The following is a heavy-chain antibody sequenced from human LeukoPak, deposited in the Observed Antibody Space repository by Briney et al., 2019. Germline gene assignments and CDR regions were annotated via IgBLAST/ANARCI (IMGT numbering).Heavy chain of an antibody. CDR1: GYTFTSYD. CDR2: MNPNSGNT. J-gene: IGHJ4*02. V-gene: IGHV1-8*01. CDR3: SVSGASVATLFKQDY. D-gene: IGHD5-12*01. Sequence: SVKVSCKASGYTFTSYDINWVRQATGQGLEWMGWMNPNSGNTGYAQKFQGRVTMTRNTSISTAYMELSSLRSEDTAVYYCSVSGASVATLFKQDYWGQGTLVTVSS.